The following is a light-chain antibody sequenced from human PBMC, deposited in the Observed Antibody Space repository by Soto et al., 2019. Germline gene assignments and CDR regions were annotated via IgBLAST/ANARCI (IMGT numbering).Light chain of an antibody. CDR1: QSGDRY. CDR3: QQRGKWPST. CDR2: DAY. V-gene: IGKV3-11*01. J-gene: IGKJ2*02. Sequence: EVVLTQSPDTLSLSPGETATLSCRASQSGDRYIAGYQQKVGQAPRLLIYDAYTRATGVGARFTGSGSATDFSLTITSLVHEDFAVYYWQQRGKWPSTFGPGTKVEMK.